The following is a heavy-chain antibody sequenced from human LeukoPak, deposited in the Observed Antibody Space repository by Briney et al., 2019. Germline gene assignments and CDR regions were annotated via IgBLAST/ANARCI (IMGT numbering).Heavy chain of an antibody. CDR2: IRSKAYGGTT. V-gene: IGHV3-49*04. J-gene: IGHJ3*02. CDR3: AKAVGSSGYFSRDAFDI. Sequence: GRSVRLSCTASGFTFGDYAMSWVRQAPGKGLEWVGFIRSKAYGGTTEYAASVKGRFTISRDDSKSIDYLQMNSLKTEDTAIYYCAKAVGSSGYFSRDAFDIWGQGTMVTVSS. D-gene: IGHD3-22*01. CDR1: GFTFGDYA.